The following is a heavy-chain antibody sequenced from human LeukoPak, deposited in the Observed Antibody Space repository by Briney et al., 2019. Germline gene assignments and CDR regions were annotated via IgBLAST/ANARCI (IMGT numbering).Heavy chain of an antibody. CDR1: GYTFTGYY. J-gene: IGHJ4*02. Sequence: RASVKVSCKASGYTFTGYYMHWVRQAPGQGLEWMGRINPNSGDTNFAQKFQGRVTMTRDTSLSTAYMELSRLRSDDTAVYYCANLMTTVTAGPFDYWGQGTLVTVSS. CDR3: ANLMTTVTAGPFDY. D-gene: IGHD4-17*01. CDR2: INPNSGDT. V-gene: IGHV1-2*06.